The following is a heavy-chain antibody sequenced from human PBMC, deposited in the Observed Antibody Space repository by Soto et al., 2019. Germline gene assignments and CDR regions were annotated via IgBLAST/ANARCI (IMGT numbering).Heavy chain of an antibody. CDR1: GGSISSGGYY. J-gene: IGHJ6*02. CDR2: IYNSVST. CDR3: ARHDYHLSRYYYYGLDV. Sequence: PSETLSLTCTVSGGSISSGGYYWSWIRQHPGKGLEWIAFIYNSVSTNYNPSLKSRVTISVDTSKNQFSLRLTSVTAAVTAVYFCARHDYHLSRYYYYGLDVWGQGTTVTVSS. V-gene: IGHV4-61*08. D-gene: IGHD4-17*01.